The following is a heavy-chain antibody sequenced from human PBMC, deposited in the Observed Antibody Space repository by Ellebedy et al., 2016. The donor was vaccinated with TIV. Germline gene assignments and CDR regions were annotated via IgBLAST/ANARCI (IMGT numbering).Heavy chain of an antibody. CDR3: AREGYSGGYRYFFDY. J-gene: IGHJ4*02. V-gene: IGHV3-74*01. D-gene: IGHD1-26*01. CDR2: IDSDGSRT. Sequence: GESLKISCAASGFTFSGYWMHWVRQAPGKGLEWVSRIDSDGSRTSYADTVRGRFTIPRDNAKNTLYLQMNSLRAEDTAVYYCAREGYSGGYRYFFDYWGQGTLVTVSS. CDR1: GFTFSGYW.